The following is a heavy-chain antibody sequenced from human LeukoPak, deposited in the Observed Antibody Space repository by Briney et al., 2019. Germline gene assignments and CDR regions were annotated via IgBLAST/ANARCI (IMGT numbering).Heavy chain of an antibody. CDR3: AKDCSGGSCMDY. CDR2: ISYDGSNK. D-gene: IGHD2-15*01. V-gene: IGHV3-30*18. J-gene: IGHJ4*02. Sequence: GRSLRLSCAAPGFTFRSYGMHGVRQAPGKGLEWVAVISYDGSNKYYADSVKGRFTISRDNSKNTLYLQMNSLRAEDTAVYYCAKDCSGGSCMDYWGQGTLVTVSS. CDR1: GFTFRSYG.